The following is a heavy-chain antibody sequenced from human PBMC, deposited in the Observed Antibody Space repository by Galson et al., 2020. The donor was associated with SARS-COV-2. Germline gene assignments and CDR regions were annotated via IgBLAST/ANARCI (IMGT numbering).Heavy chain of an antibody. Sequence: SETLSLTCAVYGGSFSGYYWSWIRQPPGKGLEWIGEINSSGSTNYNPSLKSRVTISVDTSKNQFSLRLTSVTAADTAVYYCARESRWDLYFDYWGRGTLATVSS. D-gene: IGHD1-26*01. V-gene: IGHV4-34*01. CDR3: ARESRWDLYFDY. CDR2: INSSGST. J-gene: IGHJ4*02. CDR1: GGSFSGYY.